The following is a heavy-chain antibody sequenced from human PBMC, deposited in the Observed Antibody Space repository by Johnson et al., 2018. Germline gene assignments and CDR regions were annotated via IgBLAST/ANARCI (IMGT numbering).Heavy chain of an antibody. CDR1: GFTFSSYG. CDR2: IWYDGSNK. CDR3: ARDQDCSSTSCLGMDV. D-gene: IGHD2-2*01. Sequence: QVQLVESGGGVVQPGRSLRLSCAASGFTFSSYGMHWVRQAPGKGLEWVAVIWYDGSNKYYADSVKGRFTISRDNSKNTLYLQMNSLRAEDMAVYYCARDQDCSSTSCLGMDVWGQGTTVTVSS. V-gene: IGHV3-33*01. J-gene: IGHJ6*02.